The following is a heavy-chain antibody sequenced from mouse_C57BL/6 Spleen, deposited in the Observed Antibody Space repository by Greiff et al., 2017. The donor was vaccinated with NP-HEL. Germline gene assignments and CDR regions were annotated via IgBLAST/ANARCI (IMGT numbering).Heavy chain of an antibody. CDR3: ARDDSNSVYFDY. CDR1: GFTFSSYA. CDR2: ISDGGSYT. J-gene: IGHJ2*01. D-gene: IGHD2-5*01. Sequence: EVHLVESGGGLVKPGGSLKLSCAASGFTFSSYAMSWVRQTPEKRLEWVATISDGGSYTYYPDNVKGRFTISRDNAKNNLYLQMSHLKSEDTAMYYCARDDSNSVYFDYWGQGTTLTVSS. V-gene: IGHV5-4*01.